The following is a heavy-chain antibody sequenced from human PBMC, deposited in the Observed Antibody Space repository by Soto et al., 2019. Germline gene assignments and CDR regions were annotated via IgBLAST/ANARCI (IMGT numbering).Heavy chain of an antibody. J-gene: IGHJ6*03. CDR2: IYHSGST. V-gene: IGHV4-4*02. CDR3: ARVRIYDFWSGYPGGNYYYYYMDV. Sequence: SETLSLTCAVSSGSISSSNWWSWVRQPPGKGLEWIGEIYHSGSTNYNPSLKSRVTISVDKSKNQFSLKLSSVTAADTAVYYCARVRIYDFWSGYPGGNYYYYYMDVWGKGTTVTVSS. D-gene: IGHD3-3*01. CDR1: SGSISSSNW.